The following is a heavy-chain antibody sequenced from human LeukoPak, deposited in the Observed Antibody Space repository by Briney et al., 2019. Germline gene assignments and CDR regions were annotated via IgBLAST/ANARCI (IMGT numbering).Heavy chain of an antibody. D-gene: IGHD4-17*01. Sequence: GESLKISCKGSGYSFTYWIGWVRQMPGKGLEWMGTIYSGDSHTKYSPSFQGRVTISADKSISTAYLQWSSLEASDTAMYYCASARHGDYVWDYWGQGTLVTVSS. CDR1: GYSFTYW. CDR2: IYSGDSHT. V-gene: IGHV5-51*01. CDR3: ASARHGDYVWDY. J-gene: IGHJ4*02.